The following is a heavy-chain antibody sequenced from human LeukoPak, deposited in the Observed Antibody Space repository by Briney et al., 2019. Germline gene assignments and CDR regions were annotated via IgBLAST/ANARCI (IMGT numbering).Heavy chain of an antibody. CDR3: ARDTHSYDSSGYYDY. Sequence: ASVKVSCKASGYTFTGYYMHWVRQAPGQGLEWMGWINPNSGGTNYAQKFQGWVTMTRDTSISTAYMELSRLRSDDTAVYYCARDTHSYDSSGYYDYWGQGTLVTVSS. V-gene: IGHV1-2*04. D-gene: IGHD3-22*01. CDR1: GYTFTGYY. CDR2: INPNSGGT. J-gene: IGHJ4*02.